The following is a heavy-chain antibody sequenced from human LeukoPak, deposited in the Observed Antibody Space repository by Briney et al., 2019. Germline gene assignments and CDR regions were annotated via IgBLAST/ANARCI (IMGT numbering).Heavy chain of an antibody. CDR1: GFRFDDYG. J-gene: IGHJ6*02. V-gene: IGHV3-9*01. D-gene: IGHD3-16*01. CDR2: ISWSGTTT. Sequence: PGGSLRLSCVVSGFRFDDYGMHWVRQAPGKGLEWVSGISWSGTTTGYADSVKGRFTISRDSVKNSLYLQMDSLRVEDTGLYYCAKDESTGGFAPGYFYGMGVWGQGTTVTVSS. CDR3: AKDESTGGFAPGYFYGMGV.